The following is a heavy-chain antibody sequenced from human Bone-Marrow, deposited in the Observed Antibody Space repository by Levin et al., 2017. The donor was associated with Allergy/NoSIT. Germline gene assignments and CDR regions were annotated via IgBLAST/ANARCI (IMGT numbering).Heavy chain of an antibody. J-gene: IGHJ4*02. CDR3: ARDGWGSTVKTHD. Sequence: PGGSLRLSCEVSGFTVKNSAMHWVRQAPGKGLQTVAAISGYDETKYYADSVKGRFTISRDSSRNTLYLQLNRLSVDDTAVYYCARDGWGSTVKTHDWGQGTQVIVSS. D-gene: IGHD4-17*01. CDR2: ISGYDETK. CDR1: GFTVKNSA. V-gene: IGHV3-23*01.